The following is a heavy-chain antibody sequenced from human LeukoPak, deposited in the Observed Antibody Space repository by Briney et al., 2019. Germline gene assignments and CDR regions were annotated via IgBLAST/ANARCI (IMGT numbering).Heavy chain of an antibody. V-gene: IGHV3-23*01. CDR1: GITVSSYY. CDR2: ISGNGGAT. D-gene: IGHD3-22*01. Sequence: GGSLRLSCAVSGITVSSYYMSWVRQAPGEGLEWVSAISGNGGATYYADSVKGRFTISRDNSKNTLHLQMNSLRAEDTALYYCAKATTAIVVDNFFDYWGQGTLVSVSS. CDR3: AKATTAIVVDNFFDY. J-gene: IGHJ4*02.